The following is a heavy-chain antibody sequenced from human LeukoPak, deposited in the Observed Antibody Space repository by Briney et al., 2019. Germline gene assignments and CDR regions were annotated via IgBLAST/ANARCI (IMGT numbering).Heavy chain of an antibody. Sequence: GASVKVSCKASGCDFTGHYIHWVRQAPGQGLEWMGWINPSSGVTIYTQKFQGRVTMTRDTAISTAYMELRRLKSDDTAVYYCAREVLVYGLDVWGNGTTVIVSA. CDR1: GCDFTGHY. D-gene: IGHD3-3*02. V-gene: IGHV1-2*02. J-gene: IGHJ6*04. CDR3: AREVLVYGLDV. CDR2: INPSSGVT.